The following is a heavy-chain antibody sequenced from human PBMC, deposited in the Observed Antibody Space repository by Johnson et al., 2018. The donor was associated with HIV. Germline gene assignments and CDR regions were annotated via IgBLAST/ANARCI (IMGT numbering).Heavy chain of an antibody. D-gene: IGHD5-24*01. CDR2: ISYDGSNK. Sequence: QVQLVESGGDLVKPGGSLRLSCAASGFTFSSYAMHWVRQAPGKGLEWVAVISYDGSNKYYADSVKGRFTISRDNARNTLYLQMNSLRAEDTAVYYCARGHNSAFDLWGQGTMVTVSS. J-gene: IGHJ3*01. CDR1: GFTFSSYA. V-gene: IGHV3-30*04. CDR3: ARGHNSAFDL.